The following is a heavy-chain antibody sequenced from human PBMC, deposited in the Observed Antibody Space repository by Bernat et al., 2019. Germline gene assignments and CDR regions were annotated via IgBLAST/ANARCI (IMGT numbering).Heavy chain of an antibody. CDR1: GGTFSSYA. CDR3: AKDMASALLWFGELPRGFDY. V-gene: IGHV1-69*04. Sequence: QVQLVQSGAEVKKPGSSVKVSCKASGGTFSSYAISWVRQAPDQGLEWRGRIIPILGIETYAQKFQGRVTITADKSTSTAYMELSSLRSEDTAVYYCAKDMASALLWFGELPRGFDYWGQGTLVTVSS. CDR2: IIPILGIE. J-gene: IGHJ4*02. D-gene: IGHD3-10*01.